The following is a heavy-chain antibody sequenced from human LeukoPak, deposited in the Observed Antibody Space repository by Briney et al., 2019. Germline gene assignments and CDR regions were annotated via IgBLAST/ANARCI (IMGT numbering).Heavy chain of an antibody. CDR1: GFTFSDYY. CDR3: ARADLAAAGTYYMDV. J-gene: IGHJ6*03. Sequence: GGSLRLSCAASGFTFSDYYMSWIRQAPGKGLEWVSYISSSGSTIYYADSVKGRFTISRDNAKNSLYLQVNSLRAEDTAVYYCARADLAAAGTYYMDVWGKGTTVTVS. V-gene: IGHV3-11*04. CDR2: ISSSGSTI. D-gene: IGHD6-13*01.